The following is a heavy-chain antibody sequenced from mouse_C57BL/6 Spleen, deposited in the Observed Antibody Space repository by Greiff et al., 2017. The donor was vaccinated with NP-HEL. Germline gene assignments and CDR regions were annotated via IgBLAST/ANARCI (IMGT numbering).Heavy chain of an antibody. CDR2: IDPSDSYT. V-gene: IGHV1-59*01. CDR3: ARNGLHYSNYDYYAMDY. D-gene: IGHD2-5*01. J-gene: IGHJ4*01. Sequence: QVQLQQPGAELVRPGTSVKLSCKASGYTFTSYWMHWVKQRPGQGLEWIRVIDPSDSYTNYNQKLKGKATLTVDTSSSTAYMQLSSLTSEDSAVYYCARNGLHYSNYDYYAMDYWGQGTSVTVSS. CDR1: GYTFTSYW.